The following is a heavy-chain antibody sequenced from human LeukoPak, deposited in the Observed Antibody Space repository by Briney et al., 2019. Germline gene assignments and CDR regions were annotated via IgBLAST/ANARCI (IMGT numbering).Heavy chain of an antibody. CDR1: GFTFSSYG. CDR3: ARSSQWYSSGWYDAFDI. Sequence: GGSLRLSCAASGFTFSSYGMHWVRQAPGKGLEWVAFIRYDGSNKYYADSVKGRFTISRDNAKNSLYLQMNSLRAEDTAVYYCARSSQWYSSGWYDAFDIWGQGTMGTVSS. V-gene: IGHV3-30*02. J-gene: IGHJ3*02. D-gene: IGHD6-19*01. CDR2: IRYDGSNK.